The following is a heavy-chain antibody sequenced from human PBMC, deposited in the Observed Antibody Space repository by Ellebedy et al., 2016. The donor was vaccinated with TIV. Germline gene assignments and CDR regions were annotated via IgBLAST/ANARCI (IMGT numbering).Heavy chain of an antibody. CDR3: ATFGDYRRLNFYGMDV. Sequence: MPSETLSLTCTVSGGSISSSGYHWGWIRQSPGKGLEGIWNIYYSGSTHYNPSLKCRVTMSVDTSKNQVSLKLSSMTAADTAVYYCATFGDYRRLNFYGMDVWGQGTTVTVSS. CDR1: GGSISSSGYH. V-gene: IGHV4-39*01. J-gene: IGHJ6*02. CDR2: IYYSGST. D-gene: IGHD4-17*01.